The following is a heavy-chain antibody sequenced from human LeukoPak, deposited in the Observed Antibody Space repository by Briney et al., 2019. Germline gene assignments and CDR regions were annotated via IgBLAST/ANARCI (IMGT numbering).Heavy chain of an antibody. J-gene: IGHJ3*02. CDR1: GGSVSSGSYY. V-gene: IGHV4-61*01. CDR2: IYYSGST. D-gene: IGHD3-22*01. CDR3: ARVQSGYDAFDI. Sequence: SETLSLTCTVSGGSVSSGSYYWSWIRQPPGKGLEWIGYIYYSGSTNYNPSLKSRVTISVDTSKNQFSLKLSSVTAADTAVYYCARVQSGYDAFDIWGQGAMVTVSS.